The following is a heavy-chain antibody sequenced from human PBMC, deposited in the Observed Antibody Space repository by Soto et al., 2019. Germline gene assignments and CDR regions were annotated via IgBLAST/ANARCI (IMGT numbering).Heavy chain of an antibody. D-gene: IGHD1-26*01. V-gene: IGHV3-23*01. Sequence: GGSLRLSCAASGFTFSSYAMSWVRQAPGKGLEWVSAISGSGGSTYYADSVKGRFTISRDNSKNTLYLQMNSLRAEDTAVYYCTRGATGVDYYYYGMDVWGQGTTVTVSS. CDR2: ISGSGGST. CDR3: TRGATGVDYYYYGMDV. J-gene: IGHJ6*02. CDR1: GFTFSSYA.